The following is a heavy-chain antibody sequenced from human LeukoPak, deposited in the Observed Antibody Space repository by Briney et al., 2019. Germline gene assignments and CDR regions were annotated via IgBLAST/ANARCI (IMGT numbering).Heavy chain of an antibody. Sequence: GASVKVSCKASGYTFTSYAMNWVRQAPGQGLEWMGWINTNTGNPTYAQGFTGRFVFSFDTSVSTAYLQISSLKAEDTAVYYCARMAVAGILGYYYYYYMDVWGKGTTVTVSS. CDR2: INTNTGNP. V-gene: IGHV7-4-1*02. CDR1: GYTFTSYA. CDR3: ARMAVAGILGYYYYYYMDV. J-gene: IGHJ6*03. D-gene: IGHD6-19*01.